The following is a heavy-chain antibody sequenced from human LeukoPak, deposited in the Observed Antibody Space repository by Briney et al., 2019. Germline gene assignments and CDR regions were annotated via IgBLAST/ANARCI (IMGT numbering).Heavy chain of an antibody. D-gene: IGHD2-15*01. J-gene: IGHJ4*02. CDR2: ILHTGIT. Sequence: SETLSLTCAVSGYSISSGYWWSWVRQPPGKGLEWIGEILHTGITNYNPSLKSRVTISVDKSKNQFSLKLTSVTAADTAVYYCARNGAYSADSWGQGTLLTVSS. V-gene: IGHV4-4*02. CDR3: ARNGAYSADS. CDR1: GYSISSGYW.